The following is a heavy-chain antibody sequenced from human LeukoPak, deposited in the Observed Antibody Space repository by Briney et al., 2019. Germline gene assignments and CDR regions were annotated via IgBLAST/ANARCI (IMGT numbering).Heavy chain of an antibody. Sequence: SETLSLTCTVSGGSISAGTSYWSWIRQPAGKGLEWIGRIYTSGSTNYNPSLKSRVTMSVDTSKNQFSLKLSSVTAADTAVYYCARATYSSGYYSFDYWGQGTLVTVSS. J-gene: IGHJ4*02. CDR3: ARATYSSGYYSFDY. D-gene: IGHD3-22*01. V-gene: IGHV4-61*02. CDR1: GGSISAGTSY. CDR2: IYTSGST.